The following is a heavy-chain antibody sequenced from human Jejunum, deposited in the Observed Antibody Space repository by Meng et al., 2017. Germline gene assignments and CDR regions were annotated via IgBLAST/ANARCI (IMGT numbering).Heavy chain of an antibody. CDR1: GFTFRSYA. CDR3: AIDSSIGSAGRFC. V-gene: IGHV3-23*01. Sequence: GESLKISCVGPGFTFRSYAMTWVRQAPGKGLEWVSVLDKSGGSADYADSVKGRFTIYRDNSKNTLFLQMNSLRAEDTAIYYCAIDSSIGSAGRFCWGQGTEVTVSS. CDR2: LDKSGGSA. D-gene: IGHD6-13*01. J-gene: IGHJ4*02.